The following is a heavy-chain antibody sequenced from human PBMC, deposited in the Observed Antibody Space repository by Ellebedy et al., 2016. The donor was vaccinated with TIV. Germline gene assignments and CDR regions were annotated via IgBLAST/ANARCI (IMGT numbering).Heavy chain of an antibody. CDR1: GFTFGNHN. J-gene: IGHJ3*02. CDR3: ARDRSDAFDI. CDR2: ISSSSSPI. Sequence: PGGSLRLSCAASGFTFGNHNMNWVRQAPGKGLEWVSYISSSSSPIYYADSVKGRFTISRDNAKNSLYLQMNSLRAEDTDVYFCARDRSDAFDIWGQGTLVTVSS. V-gene: IGHV3-48*01.